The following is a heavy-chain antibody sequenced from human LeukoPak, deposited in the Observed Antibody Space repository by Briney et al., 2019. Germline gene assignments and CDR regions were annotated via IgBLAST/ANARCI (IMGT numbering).Heavy chain of an antibody. V-gene: IGHV1-18*01. CDR1: GYTFTSYG. CDR2: ISAYNGNT. Sequence: ASVTVSFKASGYTFTSYGISWVRQAPGQGLEWMGWISAYNGNTNYAQKLQGRVTMTTDTSTSTAYMELRSLRSDDTAVYYCARSGGVVVITGDYNWFDPWGQGTLVTVSS. D-gene: IGHD3-22*01. J-gene: IGHJ5*02. CDR3: ARSGGVVVITGDYNWFDP.